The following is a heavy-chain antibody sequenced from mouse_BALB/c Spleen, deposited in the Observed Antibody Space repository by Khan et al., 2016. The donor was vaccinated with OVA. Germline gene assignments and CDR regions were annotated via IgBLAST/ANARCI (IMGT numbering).Heavy chain of an antibody. J-gene: IGHJ2*01. Sequence: EVELVESGGGLVQPGGSRKLSCAASGFTFSSFGMHWVRPAPEKGLEWVAYINSGSTIIYYADPVKGRFSISRDNPKNTLFLQMTSLRSEDTAMYYCARGNWAYWGQGTTLTVSS. D-gene: IGHD4-1*01. CDR3: ARGNWAY. V-gene: IGHV5-17*02. CDR2: INSGSTII. CDR1: GFTFSSFG.